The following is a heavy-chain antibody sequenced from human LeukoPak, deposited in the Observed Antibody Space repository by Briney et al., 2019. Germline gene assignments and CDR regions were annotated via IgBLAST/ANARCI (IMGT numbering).Heavy chain of an antibody. Sequence: GGSLRLSCAASGFTFDDYTMHWVRQAPGKGLEWVSLIRWDGGSTYYADSVKGRFTISRDNSKNSLYLQMNSLRTEDTALYYCAKDTGTGTETFDIWGQGTMVTVSS. CDR1: GFTFDDYT. CDR3: AKDTGTGTETFDI. D-gene: IGHD3/OR15-3a*01. V-gene: IGHV3-43*01. J-gene: IGHJ3*02. CDR2: IRWDGGST.